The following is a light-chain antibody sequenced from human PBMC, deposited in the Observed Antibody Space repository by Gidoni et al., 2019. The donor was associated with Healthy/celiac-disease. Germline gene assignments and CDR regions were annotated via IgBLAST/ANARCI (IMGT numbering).Light chain of an antibody. Sequence: IVMTKSPLSLPVTPGEPASISCRSSQSLLHSNGYNYLDWYRQKPGQSPQLLIYLGSNRDSGVPDRFSGSGSGTDFTLKISRVEAEDVGVYYCMQALQTPWTFGQGTKVEIK. J-gene: IGKJ1*01. V-gene: IGKV2-28*01. CDR3: MQALQTPWT. CDR2: LGS. CDR1: QSLLHSNGYNY.